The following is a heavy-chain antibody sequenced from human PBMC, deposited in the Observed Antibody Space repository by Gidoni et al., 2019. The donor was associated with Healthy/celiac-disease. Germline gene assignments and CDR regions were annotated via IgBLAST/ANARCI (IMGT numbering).Heavy chain of an antibody. J-gene: IGHJ4*02. CDR3: ARERNWNDRYFDY. V-gene: IGHV1-18*01. Sequence: QVQLVQSGAEVKKPGASVKVSCKASGYTFTSYGISWVRQAPGQGLEWRGWISAYNGNTNYAQKLQGRVTTTTDTSTSTAYMERRSLRSDDTAVYYCARERNWNDRYFDYWGQGTLVTVSS. D-gene: IGHD1-1*01. CDR2: ISAYNGNT. CDR1: GYTFTSYG.